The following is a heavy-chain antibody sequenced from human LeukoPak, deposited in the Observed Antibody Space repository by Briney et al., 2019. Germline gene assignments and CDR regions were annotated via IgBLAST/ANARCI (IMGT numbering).Heavy chain of an antibody. CDR2: INPKNAGT. V-gene: IGHV1-2*02. CDR1: GYTFTSYD. J-gene: IGHJ4*02. D-gene: IGHD6-13*01. CDR3: ARTLYISAVPGGFDY. Sequence: ASVKVSCKASGYTFTSYDINWVRQATGQGLEWMGWINPKNAGTSFAQRFQGRVTMTRDTSISTAYMELSRLRSDDTALYYCARTLYISAVPGGFDYWGQGTLVTVSS.